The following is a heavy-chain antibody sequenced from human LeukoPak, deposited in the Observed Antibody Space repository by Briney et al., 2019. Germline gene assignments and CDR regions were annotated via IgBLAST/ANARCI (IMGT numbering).Heavy chain of an antibody. CDR2: INPNSGGT. CDR3: ARAGYSSGWYYYYYYMDV. D-gene: IGHD6-19*01. CDR1: GYTFTGYY. V-gene: IGHV1-2*02. J-gene: IGHJ6*03. Sequence: GASVKVSCKASGYTFTGYYMHWVRQAPGQGLEWMGWINPNSGGTNYAQKFQGRVTMTRDTSISTAYMELSRLRSDDTAVYYCARAGYSSGWYYYYYYMDVWGKGTTVTVSS.